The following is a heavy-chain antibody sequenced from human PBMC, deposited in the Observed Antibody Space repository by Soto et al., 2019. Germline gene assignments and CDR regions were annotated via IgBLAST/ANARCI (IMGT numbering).Heavy chain of an antibody. D-gene: IGHD6-6*01. CDR2: ISAYNGNT. Sequence: QVQLVQSGAEVKKPGASVKVSCKASGYTFTSYGISWVRQAPGQGLEWMGWISAYNGNTNYAQKLQGRVTXLTPTXXSTAYMELRSLRSDDTAVYYCARGVSRLFYYGMDVWGQGTTVTVSS. V-gene: IGHV1-18*01. CDR3: ARGVSRLFYYGMDV. CDR1: GYTFTSYG. J-gene: IGHJ6*02.